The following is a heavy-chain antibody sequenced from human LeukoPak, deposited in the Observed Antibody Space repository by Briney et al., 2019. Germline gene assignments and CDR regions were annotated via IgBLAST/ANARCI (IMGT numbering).Heavy chain of an antibody. D-gene: IGHD1-26*01. CDR1: GGTFSTYA. CDR3: VSGSGTYYHQGY. CDR2: IIPILEIT. Sequence: GASVKVSCKASGGTFSTYAFTWVRQAPGQGLEWMGRIIPILEITNYAQKFQGRFTITADESTTTAYMEVHSLTYEDTAVYYCVSGSGTYYHQGYWGQGTLVTVSS. J-gene: IGHJ4*02. V-gene: IGHV1-69*04.